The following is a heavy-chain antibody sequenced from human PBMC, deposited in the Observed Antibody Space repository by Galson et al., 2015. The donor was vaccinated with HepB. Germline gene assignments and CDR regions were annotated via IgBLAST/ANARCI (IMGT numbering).Heavy chain of an antibody. J-gene: IGHJ4*02. CDR1: GFTFSTYS. V-gene: IGHV3-21*06. CDR3: APRNPFDY. D-gene: IGHD1-14*01. CDR2: ISSGSDYI. Sequence: SLRLSCAASGFTFSTYSMNWVRQAPGKGLEWASSISSGSDYIYYADSVKGRFTISRDNARNSLYLQMNSLRAEDTAVYYCAPRNPFDYWGQGTLVTVAS.